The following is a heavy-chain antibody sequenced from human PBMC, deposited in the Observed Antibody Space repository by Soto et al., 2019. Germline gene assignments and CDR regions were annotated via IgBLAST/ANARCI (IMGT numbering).Heavy chain of an antibody. CDR2: INPSGGST. V-gene: IGHV1-46*01. Sequence: SVKLSCKASGYTFTSYYMHWVRQAPGQGLEWMGIINPSGGSTSYAQKFQGRVTMTRDTSTSTVYMELSSLRSEDTAVYYCARDSPSLNPADGDQKLPQFESFLARRGSYYDVMDLCGQGTTVTGSS. D-gene: IGHD4-4*01. J-gene: IGHJ6*02. CDR1: GYTFTSYY. CDR3: ARDSPSLNPADGDQKLPQFESFLARRGSYYDVMDL.